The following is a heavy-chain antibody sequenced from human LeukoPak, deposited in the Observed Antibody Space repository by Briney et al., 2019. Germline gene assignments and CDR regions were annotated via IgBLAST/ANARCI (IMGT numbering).Heavy chain of an antibody. CDR3: AAPGWELLGFGY. CDR2: FDPEDGET. Sequence: ASVKVSCKVSGYTLTELSMHWVRQAPGKGLEWMGGFDPEDGETIYAQKFQGRVTMTEDTSTDTAYMELSSLRSEDTAVYYCAAPGWELLGFGYWGQGTLVTVSS. J-gene: IGHJ4*02. D-gene: IGHD1-26*01. V-gene: IGHV1-24*01. CDR1: GYTLTELS.